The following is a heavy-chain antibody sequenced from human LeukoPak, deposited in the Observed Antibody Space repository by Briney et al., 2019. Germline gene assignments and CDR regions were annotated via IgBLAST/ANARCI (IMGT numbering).Heavy chain of an antibody. CDR3: ATTIVVVVAATRTDAFDI. J-gene: IGHJ3*02. CDR1: GYTLTELS. V-gene: IGHV1-24*01. D-gene: IGHD2-15*01. CDR2: FEPEDGET. Sequence: ASVKVSCKVSGYTLTELSMHWVRQAPGKGLEWMGGFEPEDGETIYAQKFQGRVTMTEDTSTDTAYMELSSLRSEDTAVYYCATTIVVVVAATRTDAFDIWGQGTMVTVSS.